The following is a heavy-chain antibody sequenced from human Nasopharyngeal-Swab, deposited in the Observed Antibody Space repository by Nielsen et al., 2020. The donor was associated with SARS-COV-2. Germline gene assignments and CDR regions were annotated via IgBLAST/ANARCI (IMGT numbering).Heavy chain of an antibody. V-gene: IGHV4-30-4*01. CDR2: IYYSGST. J-gene: IGHJ5*02. CDR3: ARSTKTYYYGSGSYPPDNWFDP. CDR1: GGSISSGDYY. Sequence: SETLSLTCTVSGGSISSGDYYWSWIRQPPGKGLEWIGYIYYSGSTYYTPSLKSRVTISVDTSKNQFSLKLSSVTAADTAVYYCARSTKTYYYGSGSYPPDNWFDPWGQGTLVTVSS. D-gene: IGHD3-10*01.